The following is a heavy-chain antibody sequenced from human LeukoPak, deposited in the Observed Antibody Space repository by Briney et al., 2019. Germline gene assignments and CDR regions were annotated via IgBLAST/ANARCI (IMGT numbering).Heavy chain of an antibody. CDR1: GFTFSTYS. CDR2: IDSGSNNI. V-gene: IGHV3-48*01. Sequence: QSGGSLRLSCAASGFTFSTYSMKWDRQAPGKGLEWVSDIDSGSNNIHYADSVKGRFTISRDDAKNSLYLQMNSLRAEDTAVYYCARDGSRGNLVTAPDFWGQGTLVTVSS. CDR3: ARDGSRGNLVTAPDF. J-gene: IGHJ4*02. D-gene: IGHD2-21*02.